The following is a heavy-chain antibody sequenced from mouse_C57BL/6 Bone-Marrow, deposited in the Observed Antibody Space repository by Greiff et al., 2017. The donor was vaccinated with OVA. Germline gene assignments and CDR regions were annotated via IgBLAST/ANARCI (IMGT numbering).Heavy chain of an antibody. CDR2: IYPGSGST. Sequence: VQLQQPGAELVKPGASVKMSCKASGYTFTSYWINWVKQRPGKGLEWIGDIYPGSGSTNYNEKFKTKTTLTVDTSSITTYMQLSSLTSEDSAVYYCATDYYCSSPYAMDYWDQGTSVTVSS. J-gene: IGHJ4*01. CDR3: ATDYYCSSPYAMDY. CDR1: GYTFTSYW. V-gene: IGHV1-55*01. D-gene: IGHD1-1*01.